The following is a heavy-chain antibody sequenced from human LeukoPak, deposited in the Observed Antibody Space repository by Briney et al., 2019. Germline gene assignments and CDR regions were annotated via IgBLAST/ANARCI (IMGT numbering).Heavy chain of an antibody. CDR2: MYNSGST. D-gene: IGHD5-18*01. CDR1: GGSISTYY. V-gene: IGHV4-59*08. Sequence: PSETLSLTCTVSGGSISTYYWSWIRQPPGKGLQWIGYMYNSGSTNYNPSLKSRVTISVDTSKNQFSLKLSSVTAADTAVYYCARNIHVDTAMVLWGQGTLVTVSS. CDR3: ARNIHVDTAMVL. J-gene: IGHJ4*02.